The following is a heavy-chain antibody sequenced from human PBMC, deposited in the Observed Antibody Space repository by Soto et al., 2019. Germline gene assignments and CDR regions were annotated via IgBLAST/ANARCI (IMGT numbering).Heavy chain of an antibody. Sequence: QVQLQQWGAGLLKPSETLSLTCAVYGGSFSGYYWSWIRQPPGKVLEWIGEINHSGSTNYNPSLKSRVTISXDXSXHXXLKLSSVTAADTAVYYCARPTRQWLGLRYYYGMDVWGQGTTVTVSS. CDR1: GGSFSGYY. CDR2: INHSGST. J-gene: IGHJ6*02. D-gene: IGHD6-19*01. CDR3: ARPTRQWLGLRYYYGMDV. V-gene: IGHV4-34*01.